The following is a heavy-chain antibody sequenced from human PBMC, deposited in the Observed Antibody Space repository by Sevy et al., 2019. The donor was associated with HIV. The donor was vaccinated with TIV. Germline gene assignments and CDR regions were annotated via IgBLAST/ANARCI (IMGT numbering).Heavy chain of an antibody. V-gene: IGHV3-21*01. CDR3: ARDKGGGSGSSYMGFDN. CDR2: ISSSSSYI. J-gene: IGHJ4*02. Sequence: GGSLRLSCEVSGFTFRSYAMNWVRQAPGKGLVWVSSISSSSSYIYYRDSVKGRFTISRDNAKNSVYLQMNSLRAEDTALYYCARDKGGGSGSSYMGFDNWGQGTLVTVSS. D-gene: IGHD3-10*01. CDR1: GFTFRSYA.